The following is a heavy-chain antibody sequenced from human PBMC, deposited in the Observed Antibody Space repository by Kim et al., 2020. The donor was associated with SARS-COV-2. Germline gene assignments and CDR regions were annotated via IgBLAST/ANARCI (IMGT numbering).Heavy chain of an antibody. CDR2: IKQDGSEK. V-gene: IGHV3-7*01. D-gene: IGHD3-10*01. Sequence: GGSLRLSCAASGFTFSSYWMSWVRQAPGKGLEWVANIKQDGSEKYYVDSVKGRFTISRDNANNSLYLQMNSLRAEDTAVYYCATMVRGFPPQNNWFDPWGQGTLVTVSS. CDR3: ATMVRGFPPQNNWFDP. CDR1: GFTFSSYW. J-gene: IGHJ5*02.